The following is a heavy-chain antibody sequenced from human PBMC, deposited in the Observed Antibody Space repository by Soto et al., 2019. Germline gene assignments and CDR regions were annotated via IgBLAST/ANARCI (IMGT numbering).Heavy chain of an antibody. D-gene: IGHD3-22*01. V-gene: IGHV1-69*13. CDR1: GGTFRSYA. CDR2: IIPIFGTA. CDR3: ARDPGDSSGYYQNWFDP. Sequence: SVKVSCKASGGTFRSYAISWVRQAPGQGLEWMGGIIPIFGTANYAQKFQGRVTITADESTSTAYMELSSLRSEDTAVYYCARDPGDSSGYYQNWFDPWGQGTLVTVSS. J-gene: IGHJ5*02.